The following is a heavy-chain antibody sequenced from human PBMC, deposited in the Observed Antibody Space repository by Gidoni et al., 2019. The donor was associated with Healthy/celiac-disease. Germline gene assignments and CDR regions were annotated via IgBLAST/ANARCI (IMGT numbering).Heavy chain of an antibody. CDR3: ARDKPHKSMIPYYYGMDV. CDR1: GFTFSSYS. CDR2: ISSSSSTI. V-gene: IGHV3-48*01. Sequence: EVQLVESGGGLVQPGGSLRLSCAASGFTFSSYSMNWVRQAPGKGLEWVSYISSSSSTIYYADSVKGRFTISRDNAKNSLYLQMNSLRAEDTAVYYCARDKPHKSMIPYYYGMDVWGQGTTVTVSS. J-gene: IGHJ6*02. D-gene: IGHD3-22*01.